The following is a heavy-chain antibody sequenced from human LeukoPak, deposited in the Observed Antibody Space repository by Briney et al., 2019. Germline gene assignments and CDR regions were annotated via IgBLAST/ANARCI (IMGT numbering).Heavy chain of an antibody. CDR3: AREGSGMVRGVFDP. V-gene: IGHV1-69*06. Sequence: GSSVKVSCKASGGTFSSYAIGWVRQAPGQGLEWMGGIIPIFGTANYAQKFQDRVTITADKSTSTAYMELSSLRSEDTAVYYCAREGSGMVRGVFDPWGQGTLVTVSS. J-gene: IGHJ5*02. D-gene: IGHD3-10*01. CDR2: IIPIFGTA. CDR1: GGTFSSYA.